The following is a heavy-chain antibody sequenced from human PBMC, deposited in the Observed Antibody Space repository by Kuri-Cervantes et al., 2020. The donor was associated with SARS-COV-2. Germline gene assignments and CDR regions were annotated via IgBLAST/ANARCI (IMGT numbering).Heavy chain of an antibody. CDR1: GGSISSHY. V-gene: IGHV4-59*08. Sequence: ESLKISCTVSGGSISSHYWSWIRQPPGKGLEWIGEINHSGSTNYNPSLKSRVTISVDTSKNQFSLKLSSVTAADTAVYYCARGEGYSNHFDYWGQGTLVTVSS. CDR3: ARGEGYSNHFDY. D-gene: IGHD4-11*01. J-gene: IGHJ4*02. CDR2: INHSGST.